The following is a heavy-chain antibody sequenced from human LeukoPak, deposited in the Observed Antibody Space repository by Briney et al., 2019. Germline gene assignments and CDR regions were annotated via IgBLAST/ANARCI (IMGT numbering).Heavy chain of an antibody. Sequence: GASVKVSCKASGYTFTSYGISWVRQAPGQGLEWMGRIIPILGIANYAQKFQGRVTITADKSTSTAYMELSSLRSEDTAVYYCARDPVTYYYDSSGYYAAFDIWGQGTMVTVSS. CDR1: GYTFTSYG. J-gene: IGHJ3*02. V-gene: IGHV1-69*04. D-gene: IGHD3-22*01. CDR2: IIPILGIA. CDR3: ARDPVTYYYDSSGYYAAFDI.